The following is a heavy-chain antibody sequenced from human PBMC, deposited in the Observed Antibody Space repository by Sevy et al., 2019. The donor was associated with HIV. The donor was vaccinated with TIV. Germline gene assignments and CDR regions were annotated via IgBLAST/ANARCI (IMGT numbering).Heavy chain of an antibody. CDR1: GFTFSSYW. CDR3: ARSKYYYYGMDV. J-gene: IGHJ6*02. Sequence: GGSLRLSCAASGFTFSSYWMHWVRQAPGKGLVRVSRINSDGSSTSYADSVKGRFTISRDNAKNTLYLQMNSLRAEDTAVYYCARSKYYYYGMDVRGQGTTVTVSS. V-gene: IGHV3-74*01. CDR2: INSDGSST.